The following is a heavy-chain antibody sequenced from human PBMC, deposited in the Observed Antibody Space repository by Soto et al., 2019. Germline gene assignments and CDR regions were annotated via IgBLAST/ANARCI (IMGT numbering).Heavy chain of an antibody. V-gene: IGHV3-48*01. Sequence: PGGSLRLSCAASGFTVRNFRMNWVRQAPGRGLEWIAHFNTWDDSNTAKYYAASVKGRFTISRDDAKNSLFLEMTSLRGDDSAVYFCARQVYTVVTPLDFWGQGTPVTVSS. CDR1: GFTVRNFR. D-gene: IGHD2-21*02. CDR3: ARQVYTVVTPLDF. J-gene: IGHJ4*02. CDR2: FNTWDDSNTAK.